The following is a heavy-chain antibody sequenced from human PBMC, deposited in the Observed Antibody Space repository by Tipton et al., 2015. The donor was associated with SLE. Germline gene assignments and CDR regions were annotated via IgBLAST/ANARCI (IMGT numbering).Heavy chain of an antibody. CDR2: IYYSGST. V-gene: IGHV4-30-4*08. CDR1: GGSISSHY. D-gene: IGHD1-7*01. Sequence: TLSLTCTVSGGSISSHYWSWIRQPPGKGLEWIGYIYYSGSTYYNPSLKSRVTISVDTSKNQFSLKLSSVTAADTAVYYCARDLSAKNSYYYYYMDVWGKGTTVTVSS. J-gene: IGHJ6*03. CDR3: ARDLSAKNSYYYYYMDV.